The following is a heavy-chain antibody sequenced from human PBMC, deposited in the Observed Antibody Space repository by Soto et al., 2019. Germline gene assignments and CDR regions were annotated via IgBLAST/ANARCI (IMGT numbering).Heavy chain of an antibody. CDR2: ISGSGGST. V-gene: IGHV3-23*01. J-gene: IGHJ4*02. D-gene: IGHD2-2*01. Sequence: GGSLRLSCAASGFTFSSYAMSWVRQAPGKGLEWVSAISGSGGSTYYADSVKGRFTISRDNSKNTLYLQMNSLRAEDTAVYYCAKDRGDIVVVPAAMGPFDYWGQGTLVTVSS. CDR3: AKDRGDIVVVPAAMGPFDY. CDR1: GFTFSSYA.